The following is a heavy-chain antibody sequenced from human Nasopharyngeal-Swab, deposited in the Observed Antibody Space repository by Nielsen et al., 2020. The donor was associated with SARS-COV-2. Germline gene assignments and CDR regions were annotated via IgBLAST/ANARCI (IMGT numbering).Heavy chain of an antibody. CDR1: GGTYSIYA. CDR3: ARMHCGGDCYSRGEDAFDL. V-gene: IGHV1-69*13. CDR2: IIPIFGTS. J-gene: IGHJ3*01. D-gene: IGHD2-21*02. Sequence: SVKVSCKASGGTYSIYAISWVRQAPGHGPEWMGGIIPIFGTSNYAQKFQGRVTITADEFTSTAHMELSSLRSVDTAVYYCARMHCGGDCYSRGEDAFDLWGQGTLVTVSS.